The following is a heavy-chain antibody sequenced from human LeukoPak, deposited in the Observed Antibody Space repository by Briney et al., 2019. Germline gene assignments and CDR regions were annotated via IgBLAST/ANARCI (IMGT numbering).Heavy chain of an antibody. CDR2: IGTAGDT. J-gene: IGHJ6*02. CDR3: ARENGGYDSDYGMDV. D-gene: IGHD5-12*01. Sequence: PGGSLRLSCAASGFTFSSYDMHWVRQATGKGLEWVSAIGTAGDTYYPGSVKGRFTISRENAKNSLYLQMNRLRAGDTAVYYCARENGGYDSDYGMDVWGQGTTVTVSS. CDR1: GFTFSSYD. V-gene: IGHV3-13*01.